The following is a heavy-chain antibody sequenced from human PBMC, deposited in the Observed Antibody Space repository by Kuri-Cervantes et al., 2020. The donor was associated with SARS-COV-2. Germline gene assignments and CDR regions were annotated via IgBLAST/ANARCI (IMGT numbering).Heavy chain of an antibody. CDR3: ARAGGSGGTSNYYYYMDV. D-gene: IGHD2-15*01. Sequence: GGSLRFSCAASGFTFSSHSMNWVRQAPGKGLEWVSCTSSGSTYIYYVDSVKGRFTISRDNAKNSLYLQMNSLRAEDTAVYYCARAGGSGGTSNYYYYMDVWGKGTTVTVSS. V-gene: IGHV3-21*01. CDR2: TSSGSTYI. J-gene: IGHJ6*03. CDR1: GFTFSSHS.